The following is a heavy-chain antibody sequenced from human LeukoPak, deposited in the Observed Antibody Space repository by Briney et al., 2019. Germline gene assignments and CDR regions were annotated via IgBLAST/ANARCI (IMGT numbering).Heavy chain of an antibody. CDR2: IYHSGST. V-gene: IGHV4-30-2*01. J-gene: IGHJ3*02. Sequence: PSETLSLTCAVSGGSISSGGYSWSWIRQPPGKGLEWIGYIYHSGSTYYNPSLKSRVTISVDRSKNQFSLKLSSVTAADTAVYYCARVSRRPYAFDIWGQGTMVTVSS. CDR1: GGSISSGGYS. CDR3: ARVSRRPYAFDI. D-gene: IGHD6-13*01.